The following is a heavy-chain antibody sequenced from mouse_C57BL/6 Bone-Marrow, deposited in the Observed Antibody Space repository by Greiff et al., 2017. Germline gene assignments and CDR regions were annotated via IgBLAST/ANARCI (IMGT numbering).Heavy chain of an antibody. Sequence: ASGYTFTSYWMHWVKQRPGQGLEWIGNINPSNGGTNYNEKFKSKATLTVDKSSSTAYMQLSSLTSEDSAVYYCARGITTVVAHFDXWGQGTTLTVSS. CDR2: INPSNGGT. J-gene: IGHJ2*01. CDR3: ARGITTVVAHFDX. V-gene: IGHV1-53*01. CDR1: GYTFTSYW. D-gene: IGHD1-1*01.